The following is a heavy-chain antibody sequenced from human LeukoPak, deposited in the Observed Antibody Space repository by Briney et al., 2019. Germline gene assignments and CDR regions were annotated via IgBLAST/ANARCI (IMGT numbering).Heavy chain of an antibody. V-gene: IGHV4-39*07. CDR1: GGSISSSSYY. D-gene: IGHD3-22*01. CDR2: IYYSGST. J-gene: IGHJ4*02. Sequence: SETLSLTCTVSGGSISSSSYYWGWIRQPPGKGLEWIGSIYYSGSTYYNPSLKSRVTISVDTSKKQFSLKLSSVTVADTAVYYCVRESRTMIVVALPGFIDYWGQGTLVTVSS. CDR3: VRESRTMIVVALPGFIDY.